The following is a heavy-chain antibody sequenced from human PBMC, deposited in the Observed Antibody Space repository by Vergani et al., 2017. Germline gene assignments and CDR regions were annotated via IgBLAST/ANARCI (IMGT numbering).Heavy chain of an antibody. CDR3: AXTAPLSRLGDYSNDAFDI. J-gene: IGHJ3*02. D-gene: IGHD4-17*01. CDR1: GFTFSSYA. V-gene: IGHV3-23*01. CDR2: ISGSGGST. Sequence: EVQLLESGGGLVQPGGSLRLSCAASGFTFSSYAMSWVRQAPGKGLEWVSAISGSGGSTYYADSVKGRFTISRDNSKKTLYLQMNSLRAEDTAVYYCAXTAPLSRLGDYSNDAFDIWGQGTMVTVSS.